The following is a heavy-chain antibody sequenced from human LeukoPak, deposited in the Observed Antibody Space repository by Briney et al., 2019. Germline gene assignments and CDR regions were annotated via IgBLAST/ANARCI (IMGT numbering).Heavy chain of an antibody. CDR2: INHSGST. CDR3: ARVSSEMVRGVIWFDP. Sequence: SETLSLTCAVYGGSFSGYYWSWIRQPPGKGLEWIGEINHSGSTNYNPSLKSRVTISVDTSKNQFSLKLSSVTAADTAVYYCARVSSEMVRGVIWFDPWGQGTPVTVSS. J-gene: IGHJ5*02. D-gene: IGHD3-10*01. V-gene: IGHV4-34*01. CDR1: GGSFSGYY.